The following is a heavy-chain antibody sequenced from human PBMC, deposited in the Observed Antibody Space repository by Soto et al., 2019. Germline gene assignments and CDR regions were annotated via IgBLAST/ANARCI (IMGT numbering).Heavy chain of an antibody. CDR2: ISYDGSNK. Sequence: GGFLRLSCAASGFTFSSYGMHWVRQAPGKGLEWVAVISYDGSNKYYADSVKGRFTISRDNSKNTLYLQMNSLRAEDTAVYYCAKDPDILTGYLDYWGQGTLVTVSS. CDR1: GFTFSSYG. CDR3: AKDPDILTGYLDY. V-gene: IGHV3-30*18. J-gene: IGHJ4*02. D-gene: IGHD3-9*01.